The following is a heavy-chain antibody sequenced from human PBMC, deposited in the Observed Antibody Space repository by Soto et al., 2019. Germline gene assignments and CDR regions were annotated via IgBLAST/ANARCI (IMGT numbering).Heavy chain of an antibody. V-gene: IGHV1-18*04. D-gene: IGHD2-15*01. CDR3: ARDDVVVVAATLDAFDI. J-gene: IGHJ3*02. Sequence: QVQLVQSGAEVKKPGASVKVSCKASGYTFTSYGISWVRQAPGQGLEWMGWISAYNGNTNYAQKLQGRVTMTTDTSTSPAYMELRSLRSDDTAVYYCARDDVVVVAATLDAFDIWGQGTMVTVSS. CDR2: ISAYNGNT. CDR1: GYTFTSYG.